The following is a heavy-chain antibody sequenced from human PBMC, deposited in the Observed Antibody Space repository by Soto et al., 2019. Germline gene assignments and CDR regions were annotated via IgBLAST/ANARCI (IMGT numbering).Heavy chain of an antibody. CDR1: GGSLSGYY. Sequence: QVHLQQWGAGLLKPSETLSLTCAVYGGSLSGYYWSWIRQPPGKGLEWIGEINPSGSTNYTPSLKSRVTLSGDTPKNQFSLRLTSVTAADTAVYYCARGRDGGAANCGQGTLVTVSS. CDR3: ARGRDGGAAN. V-gene: IGHV4-34*01. CDR2: INPSGST. J-gene: IGHJ4*02. D-gene: IGHD4-17*01.